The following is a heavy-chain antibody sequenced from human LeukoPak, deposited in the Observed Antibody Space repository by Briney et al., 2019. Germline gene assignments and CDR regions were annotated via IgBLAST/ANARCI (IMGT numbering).Heavy chain of an antibody. D-gene: IGHD3-10*01. CDR3: ARAGGSGSYGRFDP. J-gene: IGHJ5*02. V-gene: IGHV3-74*01. Sequence: GGSLRLSCAASGFTSTAYWMHWVRQAPGKGLVWVSRINSDGTTTNYAGSVKGRFTISRDNAKNTVYLQMNSLRAEDTAVYYCARAGGSGSYGRFDPWGQGTLVSVSS. CDR2: INSDGTTT. CDR1: GFTSTAYW.